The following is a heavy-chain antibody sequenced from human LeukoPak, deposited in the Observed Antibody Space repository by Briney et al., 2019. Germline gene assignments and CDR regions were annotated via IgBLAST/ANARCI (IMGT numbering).Heavy chain of an antibody. V-gene: IGHV3-30*02. CDR2: IRYDGSNK. J-gene: IGHJ3*02. D-gene: IGHD2-2*01. CDR1: GFTFSSYG. CDR3: ASSFFAYCSSTSCYGAFDI. Sequence: GGSLRLSCAASGFTFSSYGMYWVRQAPGKGLEWVAFIRYDGSNKYYADSVKGRFTISRDNSKNTLYLQMNSLRAEDTAVYYCASSFFAYCSSTSCYGAFDIWGQGTMVTVSS.